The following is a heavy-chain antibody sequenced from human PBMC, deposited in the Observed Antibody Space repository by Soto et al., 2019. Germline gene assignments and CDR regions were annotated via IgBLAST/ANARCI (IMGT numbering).Heavy chain of an antibody. J-gene: IGHJ6*02. D-gene: IGHD3-9*01. CDR2: LSSDGFGA. CDR3: AKSLPYYDILTGYYNGRENYFHYYGMDV. V-gene: IGHV3-74*03. CDR1: GFTFSDAW. Sequence: GGSLRLSCAVSGFTFSDAWMSWVRQSPGKGLEWVARLSSDGFGAAYADSVKGRFFISRSIARNPLSLQMNSLRAEDTAVYYCAKSLPYYDILTGYYNGRENYFHYYGMDVWGQGTTVTV.